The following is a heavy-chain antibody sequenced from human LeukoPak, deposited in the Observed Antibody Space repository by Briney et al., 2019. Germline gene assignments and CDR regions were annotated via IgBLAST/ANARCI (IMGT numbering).Heavy chain of an antibody. CDR2: ISSSSSYI. D-gene: IGHD6-6*01. CDR1: GFTFSSYS. CDR3: ARDGTPISSSYSYYYMDV. Sequence: PGGSLRLSCAASGFTFSSYSMNWVRQAPGKGLEWVSSISSSSSYIYYADSVKGRFTISRDNAENSLYLQMNSLRAEDTAVCYCARDGTPISSSYSYYYMDVWGKGTTVTVSS. J-gene: IGHJ6*03. V-gene: IGHV3-21*01.